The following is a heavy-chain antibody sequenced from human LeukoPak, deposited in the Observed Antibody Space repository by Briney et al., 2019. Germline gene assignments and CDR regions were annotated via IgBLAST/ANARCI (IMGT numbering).Heavy chain of an antibody. CDR1: GFTFSSYA. D-gene: IGHD5-24*01. Sequence: GGSLRLSSAASGFTFSSYAMSWVRQAPGRGLEWVSTINTGGDNTYYADSVKGRFTTSRDNSKNTLYLQLNSLRAEDTAVYYCARAIEMATMDYWGQGTLVTVSS. CDR2: INTGGDNT. J-gene: IGHJ4*02. CDR3: ARAIEMATMDY. V-gene: IGHV3-23*01.